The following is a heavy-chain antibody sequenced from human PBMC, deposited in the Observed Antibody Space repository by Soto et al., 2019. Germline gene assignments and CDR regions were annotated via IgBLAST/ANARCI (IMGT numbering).Heavy chain of an antibody. Sequence: GGSLRLSCAASGFTFSSYAMSWVRQAPGKGLEWVSAISGSGGSTYYADSVKGRFTISRDNSKNTLYLQMNSLRAEDTAVYYCRTCSGGSCYTDYWGQGTLVTVSS. CDR3: RTCSGGSCYTDY. V-gene: IGHV3-23*01. J-gene: IGHJ4*02. CDR2: ISGSGGST. CDR1: GFTFSSYA. D-gene: IGHD2-15*01.